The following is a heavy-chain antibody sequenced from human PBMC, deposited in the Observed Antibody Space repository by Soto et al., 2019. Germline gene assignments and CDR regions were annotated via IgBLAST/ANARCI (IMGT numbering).Heavy chain of an antibody. V-gene: IGHV3-33*01. J-gene: IGHJ6*02. CDR3: ARFTYYDFWSGYYPFMDV. CDR2: IWYDGSNK. D-gene: IGHD3-3*01. Sequence: PGGSLRLSCAASGFTFSSYGMHWVRQAPGKGLEWVAVIWYDGSNKYYADSVKGRFTISRDNSKNTLYLQMNSLRAEDTAVYYCARFTYYDFWSGYYPFMDVWGQGTTVTVSS. CDR1: GFTFSSYG.